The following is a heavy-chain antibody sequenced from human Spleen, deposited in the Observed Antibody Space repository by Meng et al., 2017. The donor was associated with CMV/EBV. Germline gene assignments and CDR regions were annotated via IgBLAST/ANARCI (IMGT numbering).Heavy chain of an antibody. J-gene: IGHJ4*02. CDR1: GGSFSGYY. Sequence: SETLSLTCAVYGGSFSGYYWSWIRQPPGKGLEWVGEINHSGSTNYNPSLKSRVTISVDTSKNQFSLQLSSVTAADTAVYYCARGYSSSSVLDYWGQGTLVTVSS. CDR2: INHSGST. D-gene: IGHD6-6*01. CDR3: ARGYSSSSVLDY. V-gene: IGHV4-34*01.